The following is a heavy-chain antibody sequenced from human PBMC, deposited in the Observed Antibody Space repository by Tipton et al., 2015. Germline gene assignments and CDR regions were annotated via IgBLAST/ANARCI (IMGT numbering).Heavy chain of an antibody. CDR3: ARDVVPNWFDP. V-gene: IGHV4-4*07. CDR1: HDSIRNKY. CDR2: IYGGGSV. Sequence: GLVKPSETLSLACSVSHDSIRNKYWSWIRQPAGKGLEWIGRIYGGGSVDYNPSLKGRVTMSVDTSKNEFSLSLTSVSAADTAIYYCARDVVPNWFDPWGQGTLVTVSS. J-gene: IGHJ5*02.